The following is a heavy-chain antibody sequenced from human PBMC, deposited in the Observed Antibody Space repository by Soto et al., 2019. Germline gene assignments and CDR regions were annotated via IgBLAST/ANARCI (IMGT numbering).Heavy chain of an antibody. J-gene: IGHJ6*02. CDR2: ISGSGGST. Sequence: PGESLKISCAASGFTFRSYVMSLVRQAPGKGLEWVSAISGSGGSTYYADSVKGRFTISRDNSKNTLYLQMNSLRAEDTAVYYCAKDAPRTTYDFWRGSPPTYGMDVWGQGTTVTVSS. CDR3: AKDAPRTTYDFWRGSPPTYGMDV. D-gene: IGHD3-3*01. V-gene: IGHV3-23*01. CDR1: GFTFRSYV.